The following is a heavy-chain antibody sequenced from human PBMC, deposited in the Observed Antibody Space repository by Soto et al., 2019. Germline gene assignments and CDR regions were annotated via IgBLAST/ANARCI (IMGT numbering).Heavy chain of an antibody. Sequence: EVQLVESGGGLVQPGGSLKLSCAASGFTFSGSAMHWVRQASGKGLEWVGRIRSKANTYATAYAVSVKGRFTISRDDSRNTAYLQMNSLKTEYTAVYYCARGVYDFWSGHPKRLDYWGQGTVVTVSS. D-gene: IGHD3-3*01. CDR2: IRSKANTYAT. V-gene: IGHV3-73*02. CDR1: GFTFSGSA. J-gene: IGHJ4*02. CDR3: ARGVYDFWSGHPKRLDY.